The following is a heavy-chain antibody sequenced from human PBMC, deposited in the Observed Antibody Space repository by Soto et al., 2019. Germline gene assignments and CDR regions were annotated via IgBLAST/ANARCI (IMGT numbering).Heavy chain of an antibody. CDR2: INPSGGST. Sequence: ASVKVSCKASGYTFTSYYMHWVRQAPGQGLEWMGIINPSGGSTSYAQKFQGRVTMTRDTSTSTVYMELSSLRSEDTAVYYCARFLTPTYGSGSYYYYGMDVWGQGTTVTVSS. J-gene: IGHJ6*02. CDR3: ARFLTPTYGSGSYYYYGMDV. V-gene: IGHV1-46*01. D-gene: IGHD3-10*01. CDR1: GYTFTSYY.